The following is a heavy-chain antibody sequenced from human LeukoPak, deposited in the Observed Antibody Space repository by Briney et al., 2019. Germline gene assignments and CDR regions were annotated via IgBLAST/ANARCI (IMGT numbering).Heavy chain of an antibody. Sequence: GGSLRLSCAASGFTVSSNYMSWVRQAPGKGLEWVAVISYDGSNKYYADSVKGRFTISRDNSKNTLYLQMNSLRAEDTAVYYCAKAPGGSSSPWGQGTLVTVSS. CDR2: ISYDGSNK. V-gene: IGHV3-30*18. J-gene: IGHJ5*02. CDR1: GFTVSSNY. CDR3: AKAPGGSSSP. D-gene: IGHD6-13*01.